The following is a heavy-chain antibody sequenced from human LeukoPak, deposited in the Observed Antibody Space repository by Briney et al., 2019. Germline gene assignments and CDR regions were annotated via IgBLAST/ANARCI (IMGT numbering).Heavy chain of an antibody. V-gene: IGHV1-2*04. Sequence: ASVKVSCKASGYTFTGYYMHWVRQAPGQGLEWMGWINSNSGGTNYAQKFQGWVTMTRDTSISTAYMELSRLRSDDTAVYYCARDGEMAEWYFQHWGQGTLVTVSS. CDR2: INSNSGGT. CDR3: ARDGEMAEWYFQH. CDR1: GYTFTGYY. D-gene: IGHD5-24*01. J-gene: IGHJ1*01.